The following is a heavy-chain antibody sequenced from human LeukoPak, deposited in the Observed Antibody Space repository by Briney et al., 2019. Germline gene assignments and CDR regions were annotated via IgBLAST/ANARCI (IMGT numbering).Heavy chain of an antibody. D-gene: IGHD1-26*01. CDR1: GYTFTGYY. J-gene: IGHJ3*02. V-gene: IGHV1-2*04. CDR2: INPNSGGT. CDR3: ARAGIVGAKTLGLRSAFDI. Sequence: ASVKVSCKASGYTFTGYYMHWVRQAPGQGLEWMGWINPNSGGTNYAQKFQGWVTMTRDTSISTAYMELSRLRSDDTAVYYRARAGIVGAKTLGLRSAFDIWGQGTMVTVSS.